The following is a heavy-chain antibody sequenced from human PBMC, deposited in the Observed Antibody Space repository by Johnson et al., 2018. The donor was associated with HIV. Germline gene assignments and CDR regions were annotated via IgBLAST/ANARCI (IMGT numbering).Heavy chain of an antibody. CDR1: GFTFSSYA. Sequence: VQLVESGGGLVQPGGSLRLSCAASGFTFSSYAMSWVRQAPGKGLEWVSAISGSGGSTYYADSVKGRFTISRDNSKNKLYLQMNSLRAEDTAVYYCARVGGLYYYDSSGYRDDAFDIWGQGTMVTVSS. CDR3: ARVGGLYYYDSSGYRDDAFDI. J-gene: IGHJ3*02. CDR2: ISGSGGST. V-gene: IGHV3-23*04. D-gene: IGHD3-22*01.